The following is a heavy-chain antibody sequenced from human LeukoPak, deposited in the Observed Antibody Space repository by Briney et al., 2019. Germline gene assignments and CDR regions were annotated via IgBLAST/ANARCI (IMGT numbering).Heavy chain of an antibody. Sequence: SETLSLTCTVSGGSISSYYWSWIRQPPGKGLEWIGYIYYSGSTNYNPSLKSRVTISVDTSKNQFSLKLSSVTAADTAVYYCARGGGAYYYDSSGYPNYWGQGTLVTVSS. CDR3: ARGGGAYYYDSSGYPNY. CDR2: IYYSGST. D-gene: IGHD3-22*01. J-gene: IGHJ4*02. V-gene: IGHV4-59*01. CDR1: GGSISSYY.